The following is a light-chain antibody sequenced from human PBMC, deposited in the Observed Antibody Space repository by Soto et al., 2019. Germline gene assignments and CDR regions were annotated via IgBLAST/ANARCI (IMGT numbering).Light chain of an antibody. V-gene: IGKV3-20*01. CDR2: GAS. Sequence: EIVLTQSPGTLSLSPGERATLSCRASQSLSSTYLAWYQQRPGQPPMLIIYGASSRATGIPDRFSASGSGTDFTLTISRLEPEDFAVYYCQQYGSSPPYTFGQGTKLEIK. J-gene: IGKJ2*01. CDR1: QSLSSTY. CDR3: QQYGSSPPYT.